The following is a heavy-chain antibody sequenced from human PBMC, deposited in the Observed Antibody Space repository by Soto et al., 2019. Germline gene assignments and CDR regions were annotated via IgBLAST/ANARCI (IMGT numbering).Heavy chain of an antibody. CDR3: ARAEGGTGTTFDYYYGMDV. CDR1: GYTFTSYD. D-gene: IGHD1-7*01. V-gene: IGHV1-8*01. CDR2: MNPNSGNT. Sequence: ASVKVSCKASGYTFTSYDINWVRQATGQGLEWMGWMNPNSGNTGYAQKFQGRVTMTRNTSISTAYMELSSLRSEDTAVYYCARAEGGTGTTFDYYYGMDVWGQGTTVTVPS. J-gene: IGHJ6*02.